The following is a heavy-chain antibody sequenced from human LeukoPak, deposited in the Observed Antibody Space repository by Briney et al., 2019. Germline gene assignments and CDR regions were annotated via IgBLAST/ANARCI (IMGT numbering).Heavy chain of an antibody. CDR3: ARDNSSGPHYFDY. D-gene: IGHD6-19*01. CDR2: IIPIFGTA. CDR1: GGTFSSYA. J-gene: IGHJ4*02. Sequence: ASVKVSCKASGGTFSSYAISWVRQAPGQGLEWMGGIIPIFGTANYAQKFQGRVTITADESTSTAYMELSSLRSEDTAEYYCARDNSSGPHYFDYWGQGTLVTAS. V-gene: IGHV1-69*01.